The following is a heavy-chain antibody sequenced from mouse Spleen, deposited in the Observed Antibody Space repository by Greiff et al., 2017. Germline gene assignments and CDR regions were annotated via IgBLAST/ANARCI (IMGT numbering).Heavy chain of an antibody. J-gene: IGHJ2*01. Sequence: QVQLKQSGAELVRPGASVTLSCKASGYTFTDYEMHWVKQTPVHGLEWIGAIDPETGGNAYNQKFKGKAILTADKSSSTAYMELRSLTSEDSAVYYCTDWEGYWGQGTTLTVSS. CDR1: GYTFTDYE. D-gene: IGHD4-1*01. CDR3: TDWEGY. CDR2: IDPETGGN. V-gene: IGHV1-15*01.